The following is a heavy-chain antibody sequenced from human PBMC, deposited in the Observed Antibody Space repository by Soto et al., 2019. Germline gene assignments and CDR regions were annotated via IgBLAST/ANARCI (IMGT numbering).Heavy chain of an antibody. CDR3: ARDRGWSGYSYDAFDI. D-gene: IGHD3-3*01. CDR1: GFTFSSYS. CDR2: ISSSSSTL. J-gene: IGHJ3*02. V-gene: IGHV3-48*01. Sequence: GGSLRLSCAASGFTFSSYSMNWVRQAPGKGLEWVSYISSSSSTLYYADSVKGRFTISRDNAKNSLYLQMNSLRAEDTAVYYCARDRGWSGYSYDAFDIWGQGTMVTVSS.